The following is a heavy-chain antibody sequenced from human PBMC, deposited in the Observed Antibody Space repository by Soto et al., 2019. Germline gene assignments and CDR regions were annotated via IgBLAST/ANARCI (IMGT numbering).Heavy chain of an antibody. CDR1: GGSISSSNW. J-gene: IGHJ4*02. CDR3: ASNSPGDPPFDY. D-gene: IGHD6-13*01. Sequence: PSETLSLTCAVSGGSISSSNWWSWVRQPPGKGLEWIGEIYHSGSTNYNPSLKSRVTISVDKSKNQFSLKLSSVTAADTAVYYCASNSPGDPPFDYWGQGTLVTVSS. CDR2: IYHSGST. V-gene: IGHV4-4*02.